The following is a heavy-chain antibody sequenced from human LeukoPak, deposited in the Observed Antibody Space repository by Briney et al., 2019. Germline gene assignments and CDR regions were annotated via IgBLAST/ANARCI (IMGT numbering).Heavy chain of an antibody. CDR1: GGSISSYY. J-gene: IGHJ4*02. V-gene: IGHV4-39*07. CDR3: ARDGVQWLGIDY. Sequence: SETLSLTCTVSGGSISSYYWGWIRQPPGKGLEWIGSIYYSGSTYYNPSLKSRVTISVDTSKNQFSLKLSSVTAADTAVYYCARDGVQWLGIDYWGQGTLVTVSS. CDR2: IYYSGST. D-gene: IGHD6-19*01.